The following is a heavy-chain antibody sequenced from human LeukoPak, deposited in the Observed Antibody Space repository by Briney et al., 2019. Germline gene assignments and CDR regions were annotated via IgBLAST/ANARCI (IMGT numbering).Heavy chain of an antibody. Sequence: GGSLRLSCTVSGFTVSSNSMSWVRQAPGKGLEWVSFIYSDNTHYSDSVKGRFTISRDNSKNTLYLQMNSLRAADTAIYYCAKNGDRGAYCTGGTCYPYFYYYMDVWGKGTTVTI. CDR3: AKNGDRGAYCTGGTCYPYFYYYMDV. D-gene: IGHD2-15*01. CDR1: GFTVSSNS. CDR2: IYSDNT. J-gene: IGHJ6*03. V-gene: IGHV3-53*01.